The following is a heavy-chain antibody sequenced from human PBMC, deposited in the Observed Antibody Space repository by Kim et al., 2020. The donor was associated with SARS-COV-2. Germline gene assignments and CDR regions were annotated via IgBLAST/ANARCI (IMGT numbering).Heavy chain of an antibody. J-gene: IGHJ4*02. Sequence: GGSLRLSCTASGFTFGDYTMSWVRQAPGKGLEWVGFIRSKAYGGTTEYAASVKGRFTISRDDSKSIAYLQMNSLKTEDTAVYYCTRESSGWSPFDYWGQGTLVTVSS. V-gene: IGHV3-49*04. CDR3: TRESSGWSPFDY. D-gene: IGHD6-19*01. CDR2: IRSKAYGGTT. CDR1: GFTFGDYT.